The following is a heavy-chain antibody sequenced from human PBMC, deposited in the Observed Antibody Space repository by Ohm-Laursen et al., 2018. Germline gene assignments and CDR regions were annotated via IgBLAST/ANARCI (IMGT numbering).Heavy chain of an antibody. Sequence: SLRLSCTASGFTFDDFAMHWVRQAPGKGLEWVSGITWNSGTITYADSVKGRFTISRDNAKNSLYLQMNSLRAEDTALYYCAKRVGAWDIFDYWGQGTLVTVSS. V-gene: IGHV3-9*01. J-gene: IGHJ4*02. CDR2: ITWNSGTI. CDR3: AKRVGAWDIFDY. D-gene: IGHD3-16*01. CDR1: GFTFDDFA.